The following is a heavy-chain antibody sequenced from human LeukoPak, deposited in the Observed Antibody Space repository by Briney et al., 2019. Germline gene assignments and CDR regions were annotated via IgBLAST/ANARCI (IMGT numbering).Heavy chain of an antibody. CDR2: IRSKAYGGTT. J-gene: IGHJ4*02. V-gene: IGHV3-49*03. CDR3: TSPIAVAGTSGYYFDY. CDR1: GFTFGDYA. Sequence: GGSLRLSCTASGFTFGDYAMSWCRQAPGKGLEWVGFIRSKAYGGTTEYAASVKGRFTISRDDSKSIAYLQMNSQKTEDTAVYYCTSPIAVAGTSGYYFDYWGQGTLVTVSS. D-gene: IGHD6-19*01.